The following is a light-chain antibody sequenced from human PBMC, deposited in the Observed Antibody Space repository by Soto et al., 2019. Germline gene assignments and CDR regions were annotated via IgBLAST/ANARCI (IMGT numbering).Light chain of an antibody. V-gene: IGKV1-33*01. CDR2: DAS. CDR1: QDITNC. J-gene: IGKJ3*01. CDR3: EQLEGLLVT. Sequence: SVVASAVERDTITCQASQDITNCLNWYHQKPGKAPKLLIYDASNLETGVPSRFSGSGSGRQFTCLIIPLQPVDIGTYYSEQLEGLLVTLGPGTSVDIK.